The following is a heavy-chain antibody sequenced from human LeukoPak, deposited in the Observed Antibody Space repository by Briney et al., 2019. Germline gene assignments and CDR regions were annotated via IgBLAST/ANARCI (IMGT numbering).Heavy chain of an antibody. Sequence: NPGGSLILSCAASGFTFSSYSMNWVRQAPGKGLEWVSSISSSSSYIYYADSVKGRFTISRDNAKNSLYLQMNSLRAEDTAVYYCSRGVSVVVPLDWFDPWGQGTLVTVSS. CDR3: SRGVSVVVPLDWFDP. CDR1: GFTFSSYS. V-gene: IGHV3-21*01. CDR2: ISSSSSYI. D-gene: IGHD2-2*01. J-gene: IGHJ5*02.